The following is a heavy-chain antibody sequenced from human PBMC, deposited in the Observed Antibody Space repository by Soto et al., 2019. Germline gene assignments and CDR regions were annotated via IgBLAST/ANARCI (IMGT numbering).Heavy chain of an antibody. V-gene: IGHV3-23*01. J-gene: IGHJ2*01. CDR3: AKGSNYPYWYFDL. CDR1: GFTFSSYA. CDR2: ISGSGTST. Sequence: PGGSLRLSCAASGFTFSSYAMSWVRQAPGKGLEWVSDISGSGTSTYYADSVKGRFTISRDNSEKTLFVRMDSLRAEDTATYYCAKGSNYPYWYFDLWGRGTLVTVSS. D-gene: IGHD2-15*01.